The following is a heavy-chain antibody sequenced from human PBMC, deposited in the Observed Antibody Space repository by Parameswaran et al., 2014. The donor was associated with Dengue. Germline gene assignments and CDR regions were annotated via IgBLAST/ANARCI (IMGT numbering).Heavy chain of an antibody. CDR2: TRNKANSYTT. D-gene: IGHD3-10*01. J-gene: IGHJ4*02. V-gene: IGHV3-72*01. Sequence: WIRQPPGKGLEWVGRTRNKANSYTTEYAASVKGRFTISRDDSKNSLYLQMNSLKTEDTGVYYCVRAVYGSGSYSLGNWGQGTLVTVSS. CDR3: VRAVYGSGSYSLGN.